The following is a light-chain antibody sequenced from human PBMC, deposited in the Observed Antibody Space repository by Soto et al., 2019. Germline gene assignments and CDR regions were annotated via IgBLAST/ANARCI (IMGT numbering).Light chain of an antibody. V-gene: IGKV3-11*01. Sequence: EIVLTQSPTTLSLSPGERATLSCRASQSVSSYFAWYQQKPGQAPRLLIYDASTRAAGIPARFSRSGSGTDFTLTISSLEPEDFAVYYCQQRSDWPLTFGGGTKVEIK. CDR3: QQRSDWPLT. J-gene: IGKJ4*01. CDR1: QSVSSY. CDR2: DAS.